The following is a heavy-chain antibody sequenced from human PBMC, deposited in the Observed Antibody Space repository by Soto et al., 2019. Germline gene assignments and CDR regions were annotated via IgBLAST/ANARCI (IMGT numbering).Heavy chain of an antibody. CDR1: GYTFTTYG. D-gene: IGHD5-18*01. J-gene: IGHJ6*02. Sequence: ASVKVSCKASGYTFTTYGISWVRQAPGQGLKWMGWITPYNGNTKYPQKVQCRATMTTDRSMSTAYMERRSLRSDDTAVYYCARCIRDTTMLGYYYNAMYFRGQGITVTVS. CDR2: ITPYNGNT. CDR3: ARCIRDTTMLGYYYNAMYF. V-gene: IGHV1-18*01.